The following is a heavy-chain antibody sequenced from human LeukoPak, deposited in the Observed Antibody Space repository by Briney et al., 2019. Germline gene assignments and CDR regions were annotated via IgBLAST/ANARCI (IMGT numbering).Heavy chain of an antibody. V-gene: IGHV3-11*04. CDR2: ISSSGSTI. J-gene: IGHJ4*02. Sequence: PGGSLRLSCAASGFTFSDYYMSWIRQAPGKGLEWVSYISSSGSTIYYADSVKGRFTISRDNAKNSLYLQMNSLRAEDTAVYYCARDRYSSSSREFDYWGQGTLVTVSS. D-gene: IGHD6-6*01. CDR3: ARDRYSSSSREFDY. CDR1: GFTFSDYY.